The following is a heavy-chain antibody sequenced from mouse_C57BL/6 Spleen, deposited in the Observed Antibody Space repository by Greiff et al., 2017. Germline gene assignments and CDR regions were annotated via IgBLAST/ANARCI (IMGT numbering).Heavy chain of an antibody. V-gene: IGHV1-62-2*01. CDR1: GYTFTEYT. CDR2: FYPGSGSI. D-gene: IGHD2-5*01. Sequence: QVQLQQSGAELVKPGASVKLSCKASGYTFTEYTIHWVKQRPGQGLEWIGWFYPGSGSIKYNEKFKDKATLTADKSSSTAYMELSRLTSEDSAVYVCARHEDGYYSNYVDYAMDYWGQGTSVTVSS. J-gene: IGHJ4*01. CDR3: ARHEDGYYSNYVDYAMDY.